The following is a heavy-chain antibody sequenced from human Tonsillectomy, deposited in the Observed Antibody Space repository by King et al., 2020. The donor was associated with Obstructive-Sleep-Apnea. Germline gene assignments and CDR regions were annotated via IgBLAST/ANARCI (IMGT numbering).Heavy chain of an antibody. CDR1: GFSLSNARMG. V-gene: IGHV2-26*01. J-gene: IGHJ3*02. CDR3: ARTEYYYVSSGYHDAFDI. CDR2: IFSNDEK. D-gene: IGHD3-22*01. Sequence: LTLKESGPVLVKPTETLTLTCTVSGFSLSNARMGVSWIRQPPGKALEWLAHIFSNDEKSYSTSLKSRLTISKDTSKSQVVLTMTNMDPVDTATYYCARTEYYYVSSGYHDAFDIWGQGTMVTVSS.